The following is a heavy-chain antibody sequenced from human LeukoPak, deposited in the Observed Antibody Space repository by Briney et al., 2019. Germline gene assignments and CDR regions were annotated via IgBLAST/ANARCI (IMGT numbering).Heavy chain of an antibody. J-gene: IGHJ4*02. CDR3: ARDHIYYGSGRLDY. Sequence: PGGSLRLSCAASGFTFSSYAMHWVRQAPGKGLEWVAVISYDGSNKYYADSVKGRFTISRDNSKNTLYLQMNSLRAEDTAVYYCARDHIYYGSGRLDYWGQGTLVTVSS. V-gene: IGHV3-30-3*01. CDR1: GFTFSSYA. D-gene: IGHD3-10*01. CDR2: ISYDGSNK.